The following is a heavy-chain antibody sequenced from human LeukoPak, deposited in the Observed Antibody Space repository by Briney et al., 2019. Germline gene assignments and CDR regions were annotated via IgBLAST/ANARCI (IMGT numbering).Heavy chain of an antibody. Sequence: SETLSLTCTVSGGTISSYYWSWIRQPAGKGLEWIGRIYTSGTTNYNPSLKSRVTMSVDTSKNQFSLKLSSVTAADTAVYYCARQYSSDWYLWFDPWGQGTLVTVSS. CDR2: IYTSGTT. V-gene: IGHV4-4*07. CDR1: GGTISSYY. J-gene: IGHJ5*02. D-gene: IGHD6-19*01. CDR3: ARQYSSDWYLWFDP.